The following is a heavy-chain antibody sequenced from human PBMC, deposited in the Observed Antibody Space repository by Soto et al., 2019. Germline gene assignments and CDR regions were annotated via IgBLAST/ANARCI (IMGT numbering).Heavy chain of an antibody. V-gene: IGHV3-21*01. CDR3: ARGSAIRYFDWLPPGGDY. J-gene: IGHJ4*02. Sequence: GGSLRLSCAASGFTFSSYSMNWVRQAPGKGLEWVSSISSSSSYIYYADSVKGRFTISRDNAKNSLYLQMNSLRAEDTAVYYCARGSAIRYFDWLPPGGDYWGQGTLVTVSS. CDR1: GFTFSSYS. D-gene: IGHD3-9*01. CDR2: ISSSSSYI.